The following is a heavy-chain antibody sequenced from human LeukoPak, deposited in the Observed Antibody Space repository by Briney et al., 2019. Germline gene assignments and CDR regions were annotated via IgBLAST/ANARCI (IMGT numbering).Heavy chain of an antibody. V-gene: IGHV1-8*01. D-gene: IGHD6-19*01. CDR1: GYTFTSYD. CDR3: ARGDIKQWLVTYYYYYGMDV. CDR2: MNPNSGNT. J-gene: IGHJ6*02. Sequence: ASVKVSCKASGYTFTSYDINWVRQATGRGLEWMGWMNPNSGNTGYAQKFQGRVTMTRNTSISTAYMELSSLRSEDTAVYYCARGDIKQWLVTYYYYYGMDVWGQGTTVTVSS.